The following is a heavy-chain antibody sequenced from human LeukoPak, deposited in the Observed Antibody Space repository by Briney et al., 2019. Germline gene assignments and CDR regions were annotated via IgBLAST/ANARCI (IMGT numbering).Heavy chain of an antibody. J-gene: IGHJ4*02. CDR2: IYQDGSEK. D-gene: IGHD2-21*01. CDR3: ARDIYGGHDY. V-gene: IGHV3-7*04. CDR1: GFTFSNYW. Sequence: GGSLRLSCAASGFTFSNYWMSWVRQAPGKGLEWVANIYQDGSEKSYVDSVEGRFTISRDNAKKSLYLHVNSLRAEDTAVYYCARDIYGGHDYWGQGTLLTVSS.